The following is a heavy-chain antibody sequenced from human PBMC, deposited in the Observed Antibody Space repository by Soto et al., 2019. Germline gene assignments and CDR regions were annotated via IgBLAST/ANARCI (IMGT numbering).Heavy chain of an antibody. J-gene: IGHJ6*04. V-gene: IGHV4-39*01. CDR2: IYYSGST. CDR1: GGSISSSSYY. Sequence: PSETLSLTCTVSGGSISSSSYYLGWIRQPPGKGLEWIGSIYYSGSTYYNPSLKSRVTISVDTSKNQFSLKLSSVTAADTAVYYCASHPPYYYGMEVWGKGTKVTVSS. CDR3: ASHPPYYYGMEV.